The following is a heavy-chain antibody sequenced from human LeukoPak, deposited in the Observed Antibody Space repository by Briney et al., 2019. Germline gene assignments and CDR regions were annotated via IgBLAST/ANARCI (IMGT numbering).Heavy chain of an antibody. CDR1: GFTFSSYW. Sequence: GGSLRLSCAASGFTFSSYWMHWVRQAPGKGLVWVSRINSDGSSTSYADSVKGRFTISRDNAKNSLYLQMNSLRAEDTAVYYCARDAQQWLAYFDYWGQGTLVTVSS. J-gene: IGHJ4*02. V-gene: IGHV3-74*01. CDR2: INSDGSST. CDR3: ARDAQQWLAYFDY. D-gene: IGHD6-19*01.